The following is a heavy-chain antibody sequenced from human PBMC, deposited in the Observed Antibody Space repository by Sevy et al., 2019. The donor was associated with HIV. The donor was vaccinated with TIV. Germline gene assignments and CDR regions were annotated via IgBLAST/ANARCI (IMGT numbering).Heavy chain of an antibody. CDR2: ISYDGSRK. CDR3: ARERDRQALNV. J-gene: IGHJ3*01. CDR1: GFTFGSYA. Sequence: GGSLRLSCAASGFTFGSYAMHWVRQAPGKGLEWLAFISYDGSRKYYADSVKGRFSISRDNSKNTLFMQVNSLRAEDTVLDYCARERDRQALNVWGQGTMVTVSS. V-gene: IGHV3-30-3*01.